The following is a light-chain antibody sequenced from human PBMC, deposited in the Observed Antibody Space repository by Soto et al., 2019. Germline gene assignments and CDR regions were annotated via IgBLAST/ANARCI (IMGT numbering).Light chain of an antibody. J-gene: IGKJ1*01. CDR1: QSVSSN. V-gene: IGKV3-15*01. Sequence: EIVMTQSPATLSVSPGERATLSCRASQSVSSNLAWYQHKPGQAPRLLIYGASTRATGIPARFSGSGSGAEFTLAISSLQSEDFAVYYCQHYNNWPGTFGQGTKVDIK. CDR3: QHYNNWPGT. CDR2: GAS.